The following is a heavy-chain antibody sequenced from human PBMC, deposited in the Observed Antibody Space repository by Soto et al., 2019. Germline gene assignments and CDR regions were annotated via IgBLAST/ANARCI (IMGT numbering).Heavy chain of an antibody. CDR1: GGSFSGCD. Sequence: PSETLXLTCAVYGGSFSGCDWSWIRQPPGKGLEGIGEINHSGSTNYNPSLKSRVTISVDTSKNQFSLKLSSVTAADTAVYYCARGAGEPTLYYYYYYMDAWGKGTTFTVSS. D-gene: IGHD3-16*01. CDR2: INHSGST. J-gene: IGHJ6*03. V-gene: IGHV4-34*01. CDR3: ARGAGEPTLYYYYYYMDA.